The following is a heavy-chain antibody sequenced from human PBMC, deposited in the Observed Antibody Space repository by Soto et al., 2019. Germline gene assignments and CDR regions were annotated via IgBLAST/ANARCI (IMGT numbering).Heavy chain of an antibody. CDR3: ARERYDSGRPLDY. V-gene: IGHV3-48*03. CDR1: GFTFSSFA. J-gene: IGHJ4*02. D-gene: IGHD3-10*01. Sequence: EVQLLQSGGDLVLPGGSLRLSCAASGFTFSSFALNWVRQAPGKGLEWVSSISAGAGNTYYGDSVKGRFTISRDNSKNSLYRKMNSLRAEDTAVYYCARERYDSGRPLDYWGQGTLVTVSS. CDR2: ISAGAGNT.